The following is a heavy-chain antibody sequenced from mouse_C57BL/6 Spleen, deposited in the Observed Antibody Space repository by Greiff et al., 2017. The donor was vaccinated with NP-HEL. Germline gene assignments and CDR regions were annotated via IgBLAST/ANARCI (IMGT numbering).Heavy chain of an antibody. Sequence: VKLQQPGAELVKPGASVKLSCKASGYTFTSYWMQWVKQRPGQGLEWIGEIDPSDSYTNYNQKFKGKATLTVDTSSSTAYMQLSSLTSEDSAVYYCARSDLGYWGQGTTLTVSS. V-gene: IGHV1-50*01. J-gene: IGHJ2*01. CDR2: IDPSDSYT. D-gene: IGHD2-13*01. CDR3: ARSDLGY. CDR1: GYTFTSYW.